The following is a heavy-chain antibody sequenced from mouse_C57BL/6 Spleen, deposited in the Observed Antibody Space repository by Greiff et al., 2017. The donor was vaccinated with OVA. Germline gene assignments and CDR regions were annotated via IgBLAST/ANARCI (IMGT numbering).Heavy chain of an antibody. CDR3: ARPYYYGSSYGFAY. CDR2: ILPGSGST. D-gene: IGHD1-1*01. J-gene: IGHJ3*01. CDR1: GYTFTGYW. Sequence: QVQLQQSGAELMKPGASVKLSCKATGYTFTGYWIEWVKQRPGHGLEWIGEILPGSGSTNYNEKFKGKATFTADTSSHTPYMQLSSMTTEDAAIYYCARPYYYGSSYGFAYWGQGTLGTVSA. V-gene: IGHV1-9*01.